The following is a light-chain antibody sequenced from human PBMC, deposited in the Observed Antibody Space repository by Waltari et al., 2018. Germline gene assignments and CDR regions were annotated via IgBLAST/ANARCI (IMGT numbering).Light chain of an antibody. CDR2: DVN. CDR3: SSKNSGTPVV. CDR1: SSDVGSYNY. V-gene: IGLV2-14*01. Sequence: QSALTQPASVSGSPGQSITISCTGTSSDVGSYNYVPWYQQHPGKAPKLMIYDVNNRPSGVSNRFSGSKSGNTASLTISGLQAEDEADYYCSSKNSGTPVVFGGGTKLTVL. J-gene: IGLJ2*01.